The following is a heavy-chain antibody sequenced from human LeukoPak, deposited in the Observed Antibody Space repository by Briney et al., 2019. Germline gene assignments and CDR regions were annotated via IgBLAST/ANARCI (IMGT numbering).Heavy chain of an antibody. Sequence: GGSLRLSCAASGFTFSSYAMSWVRQSPGKGLEWVSAFSGSGGSTYYADSVKGRFTISRDNSKNTLYLQMNSLRVEETAVYYCARDVQYDSSGYTFHFWGQGILVTVSS. J-gene: IGHJ4*02. CDR1: GFTFSSYA. CDR2: FSGSGGST. CDR3: ARDVQYDSSGYTFHF. D-gene: IGHD3-22*01. V-gene: IGHV3-23*01.